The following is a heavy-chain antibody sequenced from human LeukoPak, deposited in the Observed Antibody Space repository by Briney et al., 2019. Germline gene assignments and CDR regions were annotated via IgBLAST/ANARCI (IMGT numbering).Heavy chain of an antibody. D-gene: IGHD5-24*01. CDR1: GGSISRYY. Sequence: SETLSLTCTVSGGSISRYYWSWIRQPAGKGLEWIGRIYTSGSTNYNPSLKSRVTMSVDTSKNQFSLKLSSVTAADTAVYYCARVVRDGYNYYFDYWGQGTLVTVSS. CDR3: ARVVRDGYNYYFDY. CDR2: IYTSGST. V-gene: IGHV4-4*07. J-gene: IGHJ4*02.